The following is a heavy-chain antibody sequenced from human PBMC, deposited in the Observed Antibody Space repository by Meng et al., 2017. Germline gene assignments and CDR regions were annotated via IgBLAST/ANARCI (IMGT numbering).Heavy chain of an antibody. D-gene: IGHD2/OR15-2a*01. CDR1: GLTFRDYY. CDR3: ARDHGFLNWFDP. Sequence: VQSEESGGGLVQPGGSLRLSCAASGLTFRDYYMTWIRQAPGKGLEWVSSISTTGSSIYYADSVKGRFSISRDNAENSLYLQINSLRVEDTAVYYCARDHGFLNWFDPWGQGTLVTVSS. J-gene: IGHJ5*02. CDR2: ISTTGSSI. V-gene: IGHV3-11*04.